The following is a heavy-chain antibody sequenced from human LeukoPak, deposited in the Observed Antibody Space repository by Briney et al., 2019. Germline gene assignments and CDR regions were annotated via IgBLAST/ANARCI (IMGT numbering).Heavy chain of an antibody. CDR1: GFTFSSYG. D-gene: IGHD2-2*01. CDR2: IPYDGSNK. Sequence: GRSLRLSCAASGFTFSSYGMHWVRQAPGKGLEWVAVIPYDGSNKYYADSVKGRFTISRDNSKNTLYLQMNSLRAEDTAVYYCAKGLGCSSTSCPLPHYGMDVWGQGTTVNVSS. V-gene: IGHV3-30*18. J-gene: IGHJ6*02. CDR3: AKGLGCSSTSCPLPHYGMDV.